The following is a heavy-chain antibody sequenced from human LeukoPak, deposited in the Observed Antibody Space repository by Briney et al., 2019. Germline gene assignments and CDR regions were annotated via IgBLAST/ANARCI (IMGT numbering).Heavy chain of an antibody. CDR1: GGSISSHY. CDR3: ARAAAHAPAHFDY. J-gene: IGHJ4*02. CDR2: IYYSGST. Sequence: SETLSLTCTVSGGSISSHYWSRIRQPPGKGLEWIGYIYYSGSTNYNPSLKSRVTISVDTSTNQFSLKRSSVTAADAAVYYCARAAAHAPAHFDYWGQGTLVTVSS. D-gene: IGHD6-13*01. V-gene: IGHV4-59*11.